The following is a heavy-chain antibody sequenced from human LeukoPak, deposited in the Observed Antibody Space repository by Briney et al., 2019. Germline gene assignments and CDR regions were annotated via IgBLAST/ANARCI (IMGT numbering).Heavy chain of an antibody. D-gene: IGHD3-10*01. CDR2: IYYSGST. J-gene: IGHJ4*02. V-gene: IGHV4-59*01. CDR3: ARDHAAGYYFDY. CDR1: GGSISSYY. Sequence: SETLSLTCTVSGGSISSYYWGWIRQPPGKGLEWIGYIYYSGSTNYNPSLKSRVTISVDTSKNQFSLKLSSVTAADTAVYYCARDHAAGYYFDYWGQGTLVTVSS.